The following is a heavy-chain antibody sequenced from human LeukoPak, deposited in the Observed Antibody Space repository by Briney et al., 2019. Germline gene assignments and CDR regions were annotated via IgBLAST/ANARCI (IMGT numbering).Heavy chain of an antibody. V-gene: IGHV1-18*01. CDR3: AGAYTAMAQFDY. CDR1: GYTFISSG. D-gene: IGHD5-18*01. J-gene: IGHJ4*02. CDR2: ISAYNGNT. Sequence: ASVKVSCKASGYTFISSGISWVRQAPGQGLQWMGWISAYNGNTNYAQKFEGRVTLTTDTSTSTAYMGLRSLRSDDTAVYYCAGAYTAMAQFDYWGQGTLVTVSS.